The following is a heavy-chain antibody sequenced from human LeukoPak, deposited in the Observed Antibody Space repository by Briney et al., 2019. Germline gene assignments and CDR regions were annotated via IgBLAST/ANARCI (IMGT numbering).Heavy chain of an antibody. J-gene: IGHJ5*02. CDR2: INHSGTT. D-gene: IGHD5-18*01. V-gene: IGHV4-34*01. CDR1: GGSFSDNY. CDR3: TRVDTAMSAFDP. Sequence: SETLSLTCAVSGGSFSDNYWTWLRQPPGKGLEWIGQINHSGTTNYNPSLKSRVTILVDTSKNQFSLKLSSVTAADTAVYYCTRVDTAMSAFDPWGQGTLVTVSS.